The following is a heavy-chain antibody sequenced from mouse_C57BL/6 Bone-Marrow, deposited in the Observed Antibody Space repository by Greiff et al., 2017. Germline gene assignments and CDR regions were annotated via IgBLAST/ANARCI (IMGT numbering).Heavy chain of an antibody. CDR1: GFTFSSYT. Sequence: EVHVVESGGGLVKPGGSLKLSCAASGFTFSSYTMSWVRQTPEKRLEWVATISGGGGNTYYPDSVKGRFTISRDNAKNTLYLQMSRLRSEDTALYYCAFKAWFAYWGQGTLVTVSA. CDR2: ISGGGGNT. V-gene: IGHV5-9*04. J-gene: IGHJ3*01. CDR3: AFKAWFAY.